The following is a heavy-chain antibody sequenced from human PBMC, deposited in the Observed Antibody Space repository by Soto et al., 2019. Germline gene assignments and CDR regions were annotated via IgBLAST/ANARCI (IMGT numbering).Heavy chain of an antibody. J-gene: IGHJ6*02. CDR2: ISCYNGKT. D-gene: IGHD3-3*01. V-gene: IGHV1-18*01. Sequence: ASVKVSCKTSGYSFTAYGISWVRQAPGQGLEWMGWISCYNGKTKYAQKVQGRVTMTTDTSTSTAYMEVRSLRSDDTAIYYCARDAPPPELRFLEWHNYDYNGMDVWGQGTTVTVSS. CDR3: ARDAPPPELRFLEWHNYDYNGMDV. CDR1: GYSFTAYG.